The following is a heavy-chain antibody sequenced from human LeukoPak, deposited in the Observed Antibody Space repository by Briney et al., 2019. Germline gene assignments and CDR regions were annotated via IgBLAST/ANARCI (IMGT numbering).Heavy chain of an antibody. D-gene: IGHD2-2*01. CDR2: ISYDGSNK. Sequence: GWSLRLSCAASGFTFSSYAMSWVRQAPGKGLEWVAVISYDGSNKYYADSVKGRFTISRDNSKNTLYLQMNSLRAEDTAVYYCAKDRVVVVPADDWFDPWGQGTLVTVSS. J-gene: IGHJ5*02. V-gene: IGHV3-30*18. CDR1: GFTFSSYA. CDR3: AKDRVVVVPADDWFDP.